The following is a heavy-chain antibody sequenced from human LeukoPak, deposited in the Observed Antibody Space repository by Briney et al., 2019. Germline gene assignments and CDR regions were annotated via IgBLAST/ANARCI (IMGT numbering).Heavy chain of an antibody. D-gene: IGHD3-22*01. CDR3: ATYDSSGYLDY. V-gene: IGHV1-24*01. CDR2: FDPADDKT. CDR1: EYSLTELS. J-gene: IGHJ4*02. Sequence: ASVKVSCKVSEYSLTELSMQWVRQAPGKGLEWMGGFDPADDKTIFAQKFQGRVTLTEDTSTDTAYMELSSLRSEDTAVYYCATYDSSGYLDYWGQGTLVTVSS.